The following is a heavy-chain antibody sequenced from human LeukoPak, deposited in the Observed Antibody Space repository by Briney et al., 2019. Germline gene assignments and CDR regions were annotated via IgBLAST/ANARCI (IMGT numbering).Heavy chain of an antibody. CDR2: INSDGSNT. CDR1: GFTVTNYW. V-gene: IGHV3-74*01. D-gene: IGHD3-10*01. J-gene: IGHJ5*02. Sequence: GGSLRLSCTTSGFTVTNYWMHWVRQAPGKGLVWVSRINSDGSNTNYAGSVKGRFTISRDNARNTLYLQMNSLRAEDTAVYYCARDRPAGFGELEDWFDPWGQGTLVTVSS. CDR3: ARDRPAGFGELEDWFDP.